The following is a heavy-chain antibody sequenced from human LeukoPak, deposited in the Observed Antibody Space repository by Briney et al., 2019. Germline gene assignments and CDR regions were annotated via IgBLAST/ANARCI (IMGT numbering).Heavy chain of an antibody. Sequence: GGSLRLSCVASGFTFSSYGMHWVRQAPGKGLEWVAVIWYDGSNKYYADSVKGRFTISRDNSKNTLYLQMNSLRAEDTAVYYCAKDWFAAAGKDKVYYYYMDVWGKGTTVTVSS. D-gene: IGHD6-13*01. V-gene: IGHV3-33*06. CDR1: GFTFSSYG. CDR3: AKDWFAAAGKDKVYYYYMDV. CDR2: IWYDGSNK. J-gene: IGHJ6*03.